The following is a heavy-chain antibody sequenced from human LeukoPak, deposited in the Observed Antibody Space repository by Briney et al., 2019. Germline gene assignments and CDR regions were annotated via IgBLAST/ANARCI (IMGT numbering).Heavy chain of an antibody. J-gene: IGHJ5*02. Sequence: SETLSLTCADYGGSFSGYYWSWIRQPPGKGLEWIGEINHSGSTNYNPSLKSRVTISVDTSKNQFSLKLSSVTAADTAVYYCARGPVWDIVVVPAAQPWAYNWFDPWGQGTPVTVSS. CDR2: INHSGST. D-gene: IGHD2-2*01. CDR1: GGSFSGYY. V-gene: IGHV4-34*01. CDR3: ARGPVWDIVVVPAAQPWAYNWFDP.